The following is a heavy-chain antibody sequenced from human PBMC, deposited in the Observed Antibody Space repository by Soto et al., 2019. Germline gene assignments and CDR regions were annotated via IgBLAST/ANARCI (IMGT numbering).Heavy chain of an antibody. V-gene: IGHV4-59*12. CDR1: GGSMSEYF. J-gene: IGHJ4*02. Sequence: GPEKTSETLSLTCSVSGGSMSEYFWSWIRQSPGKGLEWIGYIYYLGSTDYNPSLKSRVTISVDTSKKQFSLKVSSVTAADTAVYYCARANDITPSEWGQGTLVTVSS. CDR2: IYYLGST. CDR3: ARANDITPSE.